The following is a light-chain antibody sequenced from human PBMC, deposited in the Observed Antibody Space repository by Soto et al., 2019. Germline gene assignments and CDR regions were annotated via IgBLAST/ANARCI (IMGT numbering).Light chain of an antibody. CDR3: SSFTSRSTFNYV. CDR1: SSDVGAYNY. CDR2: EVS. V-gene: IGLV2-14*01. Sequence: QSVLTQPASVSGSPGQSITISCTGTSSDVGAYNYISWYQQYPGTAPKIMIYEVSSRPSGVSHRFSGSKSGNTASLTISGLQPEDEADYYCSSFTSRSTFNYVFGTGTKV. J-gene: IGLJ1*01.